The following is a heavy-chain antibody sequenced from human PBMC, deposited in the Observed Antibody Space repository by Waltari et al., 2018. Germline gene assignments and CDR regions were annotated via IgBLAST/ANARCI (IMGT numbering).Heavy chain of an antibody. CDR3: ARDLRDIVVVVATRGEAFDI. CDR2: ITAGNGNT. CDR1: GYTFTSYA. V-gene: IGHV1-3*01. Sequence: QVQLVQSGAEVKKQGASVKVSCKASGYTFTSYAMHWVRQAPGQRHEWMGWITAGNGNTKYSQKFQGRVTITRDTSASTAYMELSSLRSEDTAVYYCARDLRDIVVVVATRGEAFDIWGQGTMVTVSS. J-gene: IGHJ3*02. D-gene: IGHD2-15*01.